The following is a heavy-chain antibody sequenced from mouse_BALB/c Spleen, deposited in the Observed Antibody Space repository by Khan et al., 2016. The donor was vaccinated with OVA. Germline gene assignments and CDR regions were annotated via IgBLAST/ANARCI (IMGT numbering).Heavy chain of an antibody. Sequence: VQLKESGPGLVKPSQSLSLTCTVTGYSITSDSAWNWIRQFPGNKLEWLGYTNYSGSTNYNPSLQSRISITRDTSKHQFFLQLNSVTTEDTATYFCARGVRLTYWGQGTLVTVSA. CDR1: GYSITSDSA. D-gene: IGHD2-14*01. V-gene: IGHV3-2*02. J-gene: IGHJ3*01. CDR3: ARGVRLTY. CDR2: TNYSGST.